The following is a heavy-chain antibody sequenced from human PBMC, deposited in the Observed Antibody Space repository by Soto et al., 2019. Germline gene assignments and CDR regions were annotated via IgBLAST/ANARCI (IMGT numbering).Heavy chain of an antibody. V-gene: IGHV3-23*01. CDR3: AKDYSLGGKTIVLMVYAMSSSWFDP. Sequence: PGGSLRLSCAASGFTFSSYAMSWVRQSPGKGLEWVSAISGSGGSTYYAGSVKGRFTISRDNSKNTLYLQMNSLRAEDTAVYYCAKDYSLGGKTIVLMVYAMSSSWFDPWGQGTLVTVSS. D-gene: IGHD2-8*01. J-gene: IGHJ5*02. CDR1: GFTFSSYA. CDR2: ISGSGGST.